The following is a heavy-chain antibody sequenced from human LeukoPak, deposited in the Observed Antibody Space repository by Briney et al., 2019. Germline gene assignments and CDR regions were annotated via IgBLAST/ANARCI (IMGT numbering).Heavy chain of an antibody. Sequence: GGSLRLSCAASGFTFSSYDMHWVRQATGKGLEWVSAIGTAGDTYYPGSVKGRFTISRENAKNSLYLQMNSLRAGDTAVYYCARSPSGYLRNDAFDIWGQGTMVTVSS. J-gene: IGHJ3*02. D-gene: IGHD3-22*01. CDR2: IGTAGDT. V-gene: IGHV3-13*01. CDR1: GFTFSSYD. CDR3: ARSPSGYLRNDAFDI.